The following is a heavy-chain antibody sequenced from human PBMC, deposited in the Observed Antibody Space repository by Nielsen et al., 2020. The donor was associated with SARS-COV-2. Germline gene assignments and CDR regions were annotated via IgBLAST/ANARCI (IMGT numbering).Heavy chain of an antibody. CDR2: ISRSGGT. CDR3: ARAPITMIVVVNAFDI. CDR1: GGSISSGGYY. V-gene: IGHV4-31*03. Sequence: SETLSLTCTSSGGSISSGGYYWSWIRQPPGKGLAWIGEISRSGGTNYNPSLQSRVTISEDTSKNQFSLKLSSVTAADTAVYYCARAPITMIVVVNAFDIWGQGTMVTVSS. D-gene: IGHD3-22*01. J-gene: IGHJ3*02.